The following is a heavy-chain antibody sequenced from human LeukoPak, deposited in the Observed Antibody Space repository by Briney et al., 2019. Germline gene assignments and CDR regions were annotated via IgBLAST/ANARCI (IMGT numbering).Heavy chain of an antibody. CDR3: ARDTIVGAPSTFV. V-gene: IGHV1-69*13. J-gene: IGHJ6*02. CDR2: IIPIFGTA. D-gene: IGHD1-26*01. CDR1: GGTFSSYA. Sequence: SVKVSCKASGGTFSSYAISWVRQAPGQGLEWMGGIIPIFGTASYAQKFQGRVTITADESTSTAYMELSSLRSEDTAVYYCARDTIVGAPSTFVWGQGTTVTVSS.